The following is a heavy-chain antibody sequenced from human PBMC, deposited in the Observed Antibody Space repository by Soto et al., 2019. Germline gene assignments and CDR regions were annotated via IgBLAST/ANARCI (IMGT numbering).Heavy chain of an antibody. D-gene: IGHD3-22*01. Sequence: EVQLLESGGGLVQPGGSLRLSCAASGFTFSSYAMNWVRQAPGKGLEWVSAISGSAATTHFADSVKGRFTISRDNSKNTLYLQMNSLRAEDTAVYYWARARSYYDSSGSYSPPYWGQGTLVTVSS. V-gene: IGHV3-23*01. CDR3: ARARSYYDSSGSYSPPY. CDR1: GFTFSSYA. CDR2: ISGSAATT. J-gene: IGHJ4*02.